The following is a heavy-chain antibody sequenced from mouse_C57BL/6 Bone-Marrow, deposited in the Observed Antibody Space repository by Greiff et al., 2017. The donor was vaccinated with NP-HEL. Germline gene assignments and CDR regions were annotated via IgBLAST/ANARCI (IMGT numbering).Heavy chain of an antibody. V-gene: IGHV1-62-2*01. Sequence: QVQLQQSGAELVKPGASVKLSCKASGYTFTEYTIHWVKQRSGQGLEWIGWFYPGSGSTYYNEKFKGKATLTVDTSSSTAYMQLSSLTSEDSAVYFCARDWDEGWYFDVWGTGTTVTVSS. CDR3: ARDWDEGWYFDV. J-gene: IGHJ1*03. CDR2: FYPGSGST. CDR1: GYTFTEYT. D-gene: IGHD4-1*01.